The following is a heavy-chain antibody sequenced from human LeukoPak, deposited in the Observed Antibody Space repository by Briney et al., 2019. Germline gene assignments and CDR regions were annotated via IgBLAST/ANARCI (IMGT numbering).Heavy chain of an antibody. V-gene: IGHV1-69*04. CDR1: GYTFTSYG. Sequence: SVKVSCKASGYTFTSYGISWVRQAPGQGLEWMGRIIPILGIANYAQKFQGRVTITADKSTSTAYMELSSLRSEDTAVYYCASFRLGDSSSWYYYFDYWGQGTLVTVSS. J-gene: IGHJ4*02. D-gene: IGHD6-13*01. CDR3: ASFRLGDSSSWYYYFDY. CDR2: IIPILGIA.